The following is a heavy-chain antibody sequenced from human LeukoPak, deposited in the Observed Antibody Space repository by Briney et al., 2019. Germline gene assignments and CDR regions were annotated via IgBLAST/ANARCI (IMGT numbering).Heavy chain of an antibody. CDR1: GFTFSSYE. CDR3: ASGTYYYDSSGYCY. CDR2: ISSSGTTI. V-gene: IGHV3-48*03. Sequence: GGSLRLSCAASGFTFSSYEMNWVRQAPGKGLEWVSYISSSGTTIYYADSVKGRFTISRDNAKNSLYLQMNSLRAEDTAVYYCASGTYYYDSSGYCYWGQGTLVTVSS. J-gene: IGHJ4*02. D-gene: IGHD3-22*01.